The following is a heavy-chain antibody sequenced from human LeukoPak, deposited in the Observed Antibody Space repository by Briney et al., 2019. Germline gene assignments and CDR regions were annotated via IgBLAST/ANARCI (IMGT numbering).Heavy chain of an antibody. CDR2: IIPMFATA. CDR1: GGTFSSYA. V-gene: IGHV1-69*13. Sequence: ASVTVSCTASGGTFSSYAMSWVRQAPGHGLEWMGGIIPMFATANYAQKFPGRVAFSADESTSTADMQLSRLTSEDTAVYYCARYAYSSRWYYFDHWGQETPVTVSS. J-gene: IGHJ4*02. CDR3: ARYAYSSRWYYFDH. D-gene: IGHD6-19*01.